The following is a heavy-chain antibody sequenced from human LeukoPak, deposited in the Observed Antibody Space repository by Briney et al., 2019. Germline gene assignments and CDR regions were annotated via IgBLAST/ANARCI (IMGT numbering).Heavy chain of an antibody. V-gene: IGHV4-39*01. CDR1: GGSFSSSSYY. CDR3: ARALGAFDI. J-gene: IGHJ3*02. Sequence: SETLSLTCTVSGGSFSSSSYYWGWIRQPPGRGLAWIGSIYYSGSTYYNPSLKSRVTISVDTSKSQFSLKLSSVTAADTAVYYCARALGAFDIWGQGTMVTVSS. CDR2: IYYSGST.